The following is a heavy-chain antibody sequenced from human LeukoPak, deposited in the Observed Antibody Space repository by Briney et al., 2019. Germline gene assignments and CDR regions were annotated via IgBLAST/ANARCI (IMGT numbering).Heavy chain of an antibody. CDR2: INSDGSST. J-gene: IGHJ4*02. D-gene: IGHD3-22*01. V-gene: IGHV3-74*01. Sequence: GGSLRLSCAASGFTFSSYWMHWVRQAPGKGLVLVSRINSDGSSTSYADSVKGRFTISRDNAKNTLYLQMNSLRAEDTAVCYCARVYLVLYDSSGYFSYDYWGQGTLVTASS. CDR3: ARVYLVLYDSSGYFSYDY. CDR1: GFTFSSYW.